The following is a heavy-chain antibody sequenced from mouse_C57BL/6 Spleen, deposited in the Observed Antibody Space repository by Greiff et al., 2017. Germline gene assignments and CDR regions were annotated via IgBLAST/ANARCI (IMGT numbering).Heavy chain of an antibody. CDR3: ARQGLRYDFDY. CDR1: GFTFSDYY. CDR2: ISNGGGST. Sequence: EVKLQESGGGLVQPGGSLKLSCAASGFTFSDYYMYWVRQTPEKRLEWVAYISNGGGSTYYPDTVKGRFTISRDNAKNTLYLQMSRLKSEDTAMYYCARQGLRYDFDYWGQGTTRTVSS. V-gene: IGHV5-12*01. J-gene: IGHJ2*01. D-gene: IGHD1-1*01.